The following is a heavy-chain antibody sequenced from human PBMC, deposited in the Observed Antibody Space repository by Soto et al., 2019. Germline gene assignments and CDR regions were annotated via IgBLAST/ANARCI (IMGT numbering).Heavy chain of an antibody. CDR1: GYTFTGYY. CDR3: ARGSGGGYCSSTSCYAMDV. V-gene: IGHV1-2*02. D-gene: IGHD2-2*01. Sequence: QVQLVQSGAEVKKPGASVKVSCKASGYTFTGYYMHWVRQAPGQGLEWMGWINPNSGGTNYAQKFQGRVTMTRDTSISKAYMELSRLRSDDTAVYYCARGSGGGYCSSTSCYAMDVWGQGTTVTVSS. J-gene: IGHJ6*02. CDR2: INPNSGGT.